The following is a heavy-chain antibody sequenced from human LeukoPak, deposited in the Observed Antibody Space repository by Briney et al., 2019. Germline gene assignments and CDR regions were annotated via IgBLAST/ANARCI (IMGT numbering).Heavy chain of an antibody. CDR3: ARGSGYYYGSGSFPFDY. V-gene: IGHV1-8*01. J-gene: IGHJ4*02. CDR2: MNPNSGNT. CDR1: GYTFTSYD. D-gene: IGHD3-10*01. Sequence: ASVKVSCKASGYTFTSYDINWVRQATGQGLEWMGWMNPNSGNTGYAQKFQGRVTMTRNTSISTAYMELSSLRSEDTAVYYCARGSGYYYGSGSFPFDYWGQGTLVTVSP.